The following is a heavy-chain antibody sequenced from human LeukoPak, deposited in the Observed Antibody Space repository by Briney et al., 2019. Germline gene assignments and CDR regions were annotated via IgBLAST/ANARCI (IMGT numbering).Heavy chain of an antibody. CDR1: GFTVSSNY. V-gene: IGHV3-66*01. D-gene: IGHD3-10*01. CDR3: AKDQYYYGSGSYSNYYYYYMDV. J-gene: IGHJ6*03. CDR2: IYSGDST. Sequence: GGSLRLSCAASGFTVSSNYMSWVRQAPGKGLEWVSVIYSGDSTYYADSVKGRFTISRDNSKNTLYLQMNSLRAEDTAVYYCAKDQYYYGSGSYSNYYYYYMDVWGKGTTVTISS.